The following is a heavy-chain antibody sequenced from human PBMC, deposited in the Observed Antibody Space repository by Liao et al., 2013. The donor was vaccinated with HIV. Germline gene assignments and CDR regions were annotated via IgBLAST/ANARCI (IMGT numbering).Heavy chain of an antibody. CDR1: GGPISSGDYY. D-gene: IGHD3-10*01. CDR2: IYYSGST. V-gene: IGHV4-30-4*08. Sequence: QVQLQESGPGLMRPSQTLSLTCTVSGGPISSGDYYWSWVRQPPGKGLEWIGYIYYSGSTFYNPSLKSRVTISIDTSNNHFSLRLSSVTAADTAVYFCARVGMTTITGYYYYIDVWGKGTTVTVSS. CDR3: ARVGMTTITGYYYYIDV. J-gene: IGHJ6*03.